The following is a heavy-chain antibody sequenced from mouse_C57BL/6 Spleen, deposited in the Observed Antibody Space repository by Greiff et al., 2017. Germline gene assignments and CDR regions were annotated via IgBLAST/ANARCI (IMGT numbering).Heavy chain of an antibody. CDR1: GFNIKNSY. D-gene: IGHD2-3*01. V-gene: IGHV14-3*01. CDR3: ADGHYYWGFAY. J-gene: IGHJ3*01. CDR2: IDPATGNT. Sequence: VQLQQSVAELVRPGASVKLSCTASGFNIKNSYMHWVKQRPEQGLEWIGRIDPATGNTTYAQKFQGKATITADTSSHTAYLQLSSLPSEDTAIYYCADGHYYWGFAYWGQGTLVTVSA.